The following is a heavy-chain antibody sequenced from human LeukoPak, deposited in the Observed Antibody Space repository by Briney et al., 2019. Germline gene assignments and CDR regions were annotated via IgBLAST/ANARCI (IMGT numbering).Heavy chain of an antibody. J-gene: IGHJ4*02. CDR3: ARDFSLYDILTGYDY. V-gene: IGHV3-21*01. CDR2: ITSSSTYT. Sequence: GGSLRLSCAASGFTFSSYWMHWVRQAPGKGLEWVSSITSSSTYTFYADSVKGRFTISRDNAKNSLYLQMNSLRAEDTAVYYCARDFSLYDILTGYDYWGQGTLVTVSS. D-gene: IGHD3-9*01. CDR1: GFTFSSYW.